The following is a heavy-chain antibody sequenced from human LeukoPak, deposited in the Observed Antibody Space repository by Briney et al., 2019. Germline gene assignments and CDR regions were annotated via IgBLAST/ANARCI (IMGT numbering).Heavy chain of an antibody. CDR1: GYTFTSYA. Sequence: ASVKVSCKASGYTFTSYAMHWVRQAPGQRLEWMGWINAGNGNTKYSQKFQGRVTITRDTSASTAYMELSSLRSEDTAVYYCARVITMARGHGMDVWGKGTTVTVSS. V-gene: IGHV1-3*01. D-gene: IGHD3-10*01. CDR2: INAGNGNT. J-gene: IGHJ6*04. CDR3: ARVITMARGHGMDV.